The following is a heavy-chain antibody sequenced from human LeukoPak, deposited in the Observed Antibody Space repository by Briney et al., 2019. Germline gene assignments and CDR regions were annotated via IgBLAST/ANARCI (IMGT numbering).Heavy chain of an antibody. V-gene: IGHV3-23*01. D-gene: IGHD3-3*01. J-gene: IGHJ4*02. Sequence: GGSLRLSCAASGFTFNNYAMSWVRQAPGKGLEWVSAISGSGGGTYYADSVKGRFTISRDNSKNTLYLQMNSLRAEDTAVYYCAKEKKEGNDFVWVAYWGKGTLVTASS. CDR1: GFTFNNYA. CDR3: AKEKKEGNDFVWVAY. CDR2: ISGSGGGT.